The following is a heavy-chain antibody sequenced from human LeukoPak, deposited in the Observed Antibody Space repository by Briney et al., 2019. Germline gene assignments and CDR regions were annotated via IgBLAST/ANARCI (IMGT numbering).Heavy chain of an antibody. D-gene: IGHD6-19*01. V-gene: IGHV1-46*01. CDR1: GYTFTSYY. Sequence: GASVKVSCKASGYTFTSYYMHWVRQAPGQGLEGMGIINPSGGSTSYAQKFQGRVTMTRDTSTSTVYMELSSLRSEDTAVYYCAREVGSSGWYAAEYFQHWGQGTLVTVSS. CDR3: AREVGSSGWYAAEYFQH. CDR2: INPSGGST. J-gene: IGHJ1*01.